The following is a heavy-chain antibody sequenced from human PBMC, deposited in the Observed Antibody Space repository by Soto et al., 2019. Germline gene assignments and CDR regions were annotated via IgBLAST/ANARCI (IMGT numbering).Heavy chain of an antibody. V-gene: IGHV3-74*01. CDR3: ARSDWFDA. CDR2: VKSDGTIT. Sequence: EVQLVESGGALVQPGGSLRLSCAASGFTFSGYWMHWVRLAPGQGLVWVSRVKSDGTITSYADSVRGRFTISRDNARNTLYLQMNSLRAEDTAVYYCARSDWFDAWGQGTLVTVSS. CDR1: GFTFSGYW. J-gene: IGHJ5*02.